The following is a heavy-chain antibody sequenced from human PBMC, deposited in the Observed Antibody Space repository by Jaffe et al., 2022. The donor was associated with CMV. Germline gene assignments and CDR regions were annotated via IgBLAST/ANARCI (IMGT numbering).Heavy chain of an antibody. V-gene: IGHV3-21*01. CDR3: ATYSYGYPPVDY. CDR2: ISSSSSYI. D-gene: IGHD5-18*01. Sequence: EVQLVESGGGLVKPGGSLRLSCAASGFTFSSYSMNWVRQAPGKGLEWVSSISSSSSYIYYADSVKGRFTISRDNAKNSLYLQMNSLRAEDTAVYYCATYSYGYPPVDYWGQGTLVTVSS. CDR1: GFTFSSYS. J-gene: IGHJ4*02.